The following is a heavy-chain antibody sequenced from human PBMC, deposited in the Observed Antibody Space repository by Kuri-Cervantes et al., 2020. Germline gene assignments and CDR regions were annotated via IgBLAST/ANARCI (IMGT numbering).Heavy chain of an antibody. CDR2: INDIGAT. D-gene: IGHD4-23*01. CDR1: GGSFSDSY. J-gene: IGHJ4*02. Sequence: SETLSLTCAVYGGSFSDSYWSWIRQSPDKGLEWIGEINDIGATDYNPTLKSRVTIFVDTSKNQFSLKLSSVTAADTAVYYCARAHTVVTRARSRYFDYWGQGTLVTVSS. CDR3: ARAHTVVTRARSRYFDY. V-gene: IGHV4-34*01.